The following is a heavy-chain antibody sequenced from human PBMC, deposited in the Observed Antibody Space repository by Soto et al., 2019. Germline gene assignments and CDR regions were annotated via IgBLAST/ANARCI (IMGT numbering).Heavy chain of an antibody. J-gene: IGHJ5*02. CDR2: IKSQAEGGTT. D-gene: IGHD3-3*01. CDR1: GFTFTDAW. Sequence: EVQMVESGGGLVKPGGSLRLSCEASGFTFTDAWMTWVRQSPGKVLEWVGRIKSQAEGGTTDYAAPVKGRFTISRDDSKNTLFLHMNSLKIEDSGVYYCMAWYYDSWSGYYPYNWFDPWGQGTLVTVSS. CDR3: MAWYYDSWSGYYPYNWFDP. V-gene: IGHV3-15*01.